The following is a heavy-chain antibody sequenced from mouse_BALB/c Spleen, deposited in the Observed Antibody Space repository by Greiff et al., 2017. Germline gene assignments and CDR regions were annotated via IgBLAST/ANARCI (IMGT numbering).Heavy chain of an antibody. CDR2: INPSTGYT. CDR3: ARRYDYDEFAY. CDR1: GYTFTSYW. D-gene: IGHD2-4*01. V-gene: IGHV1-7*01. J-gene: IGHJ3*01. Sequence: QVQLQQSGAELAKPGASVKMSCKASGYTFTSYWMHWVKQRPGQGLEWIGYINPSTGYTEYNQKFKDKATLTADKSSSTAYMQLSSLTSEDSAVYYCARRYDYDEFAYWGQGTLVTVSA.